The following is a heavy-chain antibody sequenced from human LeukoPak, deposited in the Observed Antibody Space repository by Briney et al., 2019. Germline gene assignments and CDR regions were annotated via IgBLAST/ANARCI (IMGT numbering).Heavy chain of an antibody. CDR1: GFTFSSYA. CDR2: ISGSGGST. J-gene: IGHJ4*02. CDR3: TTDLAAMVRAVDY. D-gene: IGHD5-18*01. V-gene: IGHV3-23*01. Sequence: GGSLRLSCAASGFTFSSYAMSWVRQAPGKGLEWVSAISGSGGSTYYADSVKGRFTISRDNSKNTLYLQMNSLKIEDTAVYYCTTDLAAMVRAVDYWGQATLVTVSS.